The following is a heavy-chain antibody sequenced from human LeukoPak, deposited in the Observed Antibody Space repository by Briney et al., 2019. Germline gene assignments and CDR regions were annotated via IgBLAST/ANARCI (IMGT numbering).Heavy chain of an antibody. D-gene: IGHD3-22*01. CDR2: FYTSGST. CDR3: ARASYSYDINGWVPFDY. J-gene: IGHJ4*02. Sequence: SQTLSLTCTVSGNSISSGDNYWSWIRQPAGKGLEWIGRFYTSGSTNYNPSLKSRVTISGDTSKNQFSLRLSSVTAADTAVYYCARASYSYDINGWVPFDYWGQGTLVTVSS. CDR1: GNSISSGDNY. V-gene: IGHV4-61*02.